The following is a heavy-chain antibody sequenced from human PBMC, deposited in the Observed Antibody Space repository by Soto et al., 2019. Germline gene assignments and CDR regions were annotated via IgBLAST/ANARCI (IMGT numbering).Heavy chain of an antibody. D-gene: IGHD4-17*01. Sequence: EAQLVESGGDLVKPGGSLRLSCAASGFSFSDAWMNWVRQAPGKGLEWVGHIKNKAAGGTTEYSPSVKGRFIISRDDSKNTLYLQMNSLKTEDTAMHYCRIGHYGGWGQGTLVTVSS. CDR1: GFSFSDAW. V-gene: IGHV3-15*07. CDR2: IKNKAAGGTT. J-gene: IGHJ4*02. CDR3: RIGHYGG.